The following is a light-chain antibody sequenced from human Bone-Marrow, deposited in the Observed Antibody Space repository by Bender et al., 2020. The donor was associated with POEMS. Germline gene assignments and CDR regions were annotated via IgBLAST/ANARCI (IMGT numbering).Light chain of an antibody. CDR2: DVN. J-gene: IGLJ3*02. V-gene: IGLV2-14*02. Sequence: QSALTQPASVSGSPGQSITFSCIGTSSDVGTYNLVSWYQQHPGKAPKLIIYDVNNRPSGVSNRFYGSRSGNKASLTISGLQSEDEADYYCSSYTDTAFWVFGGGTKVTVL. CDR3: SSYTDTAFWV. CDR1: SSDVGTYNL.